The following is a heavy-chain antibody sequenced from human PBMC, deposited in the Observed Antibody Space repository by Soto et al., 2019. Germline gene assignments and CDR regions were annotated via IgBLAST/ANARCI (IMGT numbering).Heavy chain of an antibody. J-gene: IGHJ2*01. Sequence: EVQLVESGGGLVQPGGSLKLSCAASGFTFSGSAMHWVRQASGKGLEWVGRIRSKANSYATAYAASVKGRFTISRDDSKNTAYLQMNSLKTEDTAVYYCSSMTVVVMTEGYWYFDLWGRGTLVTVSS. CDR2: IRSKANSYAT. V-gene: IGHV3-73*02. CDR3: SSMTVVVMTEGYWYFDL. CDR1: GFTFSGSA. D-gene: IGHD3-22*01.